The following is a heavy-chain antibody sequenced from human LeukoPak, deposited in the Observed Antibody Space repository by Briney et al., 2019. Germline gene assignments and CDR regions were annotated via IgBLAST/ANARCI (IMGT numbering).Heavy chain of an antibody. CDR1: GGSITSYY. J-gene: IGHJ5*02. V-gene: IGHV4-4*07. D-gene: IGHD6-19*01. CDR3: ARGDRAVAGAWGWFDP. CDR2: IYASGST. Sequence: PSETLSLTCTVSGGSITSYYWSWIRQPAGKGPEWIGRIYASGSTNYNPSPKSRVTMSVDTSKNQFSLRLSSVTAADTAVYYFARGDRAVAGAWGWFDPWGQGTLVTVSS.